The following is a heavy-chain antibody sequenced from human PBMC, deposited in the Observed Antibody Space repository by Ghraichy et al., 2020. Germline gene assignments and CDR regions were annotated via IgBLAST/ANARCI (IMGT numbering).Heavy chain of an antibody. CDR1: GYTFTSYY. D-gene: IGHD3-22*01. Sequence: ASVKVSCKASGYTFTSYYMHWVRQAPGQGLEWMGIINPSGGSTSYAQKFQGRVTMTRDTSTSTVYMELSSLRSEDTAVYYCARAQVPLYYYDSSGYYRGFDYWGQGTLVTVSS. J-gene: IGHJ4*02. CDR2: INPSGGST. V-gene: IGHV1-46*01. CDR3: ARAQVPLYYYDSSGYYRGFDY.